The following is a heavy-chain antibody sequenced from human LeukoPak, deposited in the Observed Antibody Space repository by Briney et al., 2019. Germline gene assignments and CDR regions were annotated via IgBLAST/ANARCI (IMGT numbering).Heavy chain of an antibody. CDR3: AAPRIVVVPAADY. CDR2: ISASGDVT. V-gene: IGHV3-23*01. D-gene: IGHD2-2*01. CDR1: RFSFSTYP. J-gene: IGHJ4*02. Sequence: GGSLRLSCAASRFSFSTYPMGWVRQAPGKGLEWVSGISASGDVTFHADPVKGRFTISRDNSKNTLYLQMNSLRAEDTAVYYCAAPRIVVVPAADYWGQGTLVTVSS.